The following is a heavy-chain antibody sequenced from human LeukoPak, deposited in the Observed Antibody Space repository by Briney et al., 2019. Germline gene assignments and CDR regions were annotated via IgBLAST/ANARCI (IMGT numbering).Heavy chain of an antibody. J-gene: IGHJ4*02. CDR1: GGSISDAS. D-gene: IGHD3-10*01. Sequence: SETLSLTCTVPGGSISDASWNWIRKPPGQGLEWIGYIYHSGGTNYNPSLKSRVTISLDTSKNQFSLKLSSVTAADTAVYYCARVGTYYRSLDSWGQGTLVTVSS. CDR3: ARVGTYYRSLDS. V-gene: IGHV4-59*01. CDR2: IYHSGGT.